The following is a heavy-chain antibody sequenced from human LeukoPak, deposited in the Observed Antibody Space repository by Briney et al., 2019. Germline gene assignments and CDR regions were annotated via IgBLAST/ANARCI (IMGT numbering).Heavy chain of an antibody. Sequence: GESLKISCKGSGYSFTSYWIGWVRQMPGKGLEWMGIIYPGDSDTRYSPSFQGQVTISADKSISTAYLQWSSLKASDTAMYYCARGSSLLRPRNSGWGGAFDVWGQGTVVPVSS. V-gene: IGHV5-51*01. CDR3: ARGSSLLRPRNSGWGGAFDV. J-gene: IGHJ3*01. CDR1: GYSFTSYW. D-gene: IGHD6-19*01. CDR2: IYPGDSDT.